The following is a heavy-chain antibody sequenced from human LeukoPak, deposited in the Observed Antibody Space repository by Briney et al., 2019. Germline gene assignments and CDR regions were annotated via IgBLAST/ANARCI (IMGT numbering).Heavy chain of an antibody. J-gene: IGHJ4*02. D-gene: IGHD5-18*01. V-gene: IGHV1-69*06. CDR1: GGTFSSYA. CDR2: IIPIFGTA. CDR3: ARNRWIQLWLEFDY. Sequence: SVKVSCKASGGTFSSYAISWVRQAPGQGLEWMGGIIPIFGTANYAQKFQGRVTITADKSTSTAYMELSSLRSEDTAVYYCARNRWIQLWLEFDYWGQGTLVTVSS.